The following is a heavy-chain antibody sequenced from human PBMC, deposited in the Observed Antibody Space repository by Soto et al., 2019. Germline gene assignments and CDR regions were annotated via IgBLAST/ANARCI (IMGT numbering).Heavy chain of an antibody. V-gene: IGHV3-66*01. CDR2: IYSGGST. J-gene: IGHJ6*03. Sequence: EVQLVESGGGLVQPGGSLRLSCAASGFTVSSKYMSWVRQAPGRGLECVSLIYSGGSTSYADSVKGRFTISRDNSKNTLYLQMNSLRDEDTAVYYCARDGLHCTGGRCYGVPMYVWGKGTTVTVSS. D-gene: IGHD2-15*01. CDR3: ARDGLHCTGGRCYGVPMYV. CDR1: GFTVSSKY.